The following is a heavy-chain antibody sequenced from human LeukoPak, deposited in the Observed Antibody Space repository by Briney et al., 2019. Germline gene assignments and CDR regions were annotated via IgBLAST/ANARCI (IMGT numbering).Heavy chain of an antibody. CDR2: LSGSGGST. Sequence: GGSLILSCAASGFTFSSYAMTWVRQAPGKGLQWVSTLSGSGGSTYYTDSVKGRFTISRDNSKNTLYLQMNSLRAEDTAIYYCAKRAFGENFFDFWGQGTLVTVSS. J-gene: IGHJ4*02. CDR3: AKRAFGENFFDF. V-gene: IGHV3-23*01. CDR1: GFTFSSYA. D-gene: IGHD3-10*01.